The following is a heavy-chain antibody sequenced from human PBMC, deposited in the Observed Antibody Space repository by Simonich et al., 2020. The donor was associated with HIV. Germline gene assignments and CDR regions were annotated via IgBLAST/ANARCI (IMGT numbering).Heavy chain of an antibody. CDR1: GGSFSAYY. D-gene: IGHD5-12*01. CDR2: SNHRGST. CDR3: ARGRSPTMNTFDI. V-gene: IGHV4-34*01. J-gene: IGHJ3*02. Sequence: QVQLQQWGAGLLKPSETLSLTCAVYGGSFSAYYWSGVRQPPGKGREWIGESNHRGSTNYIPSLKRRVTISVDTSKNQCSLNRNSVTAADTAVYYCARGRSPTMNTFDIWGLGTMVTVSS.